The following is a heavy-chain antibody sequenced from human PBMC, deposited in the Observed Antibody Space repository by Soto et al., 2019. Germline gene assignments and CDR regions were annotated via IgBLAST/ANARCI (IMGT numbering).Heavy chain of an antibody. CDR1: GFTFSSYS. Sequence: EVQLVESGGGLVQPGGSLRLSCAASGFTFSSYSMNWVRQAPGKGLEWVSYISSSSSTIYYADSVKGRFTISRDNAKNSPYLQMNSLRAEDTAVYYCARGGVGAEFDYWGQGTLVTVSS. J-gene: IGHJ4*02. D-gene: IGHD1-26*01. CDR3: ARGGVGAEFDY. V-gene: IGHV3-48*01. CDR2: ISSSSSTI.